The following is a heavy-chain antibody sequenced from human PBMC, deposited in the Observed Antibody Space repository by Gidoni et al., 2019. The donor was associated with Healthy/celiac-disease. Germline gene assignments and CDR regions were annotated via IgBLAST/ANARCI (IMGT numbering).Heavy chain of an antibody. Sequence: QVQLQESGPGLVKPSETLSLTCTVSGGSISSYSWSWIRQPPGKGREGIGYISYSGSTTYNPARKSRVTISVDTAKNQFSLKLSSVTAADTAVYYCSRERGGGGYSGYDYFGYFDYWGQGTLVTVSS. J-gene: IGHJ4*02. D-gene: IGHD5-12*01. V-gene: IGHV4-59*01. CDR1: GGSISSYS. CDR2: ISYSGST. CDR3: SRERGGGGYSGYDYFGYFDY.